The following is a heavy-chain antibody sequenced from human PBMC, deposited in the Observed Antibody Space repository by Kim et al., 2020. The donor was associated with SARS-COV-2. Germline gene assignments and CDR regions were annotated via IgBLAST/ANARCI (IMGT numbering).Heavy chain of an antibody. V-gene: IGHV1-18*04. J-gene: IGHJ4*02. CDR3: ARDRGQQLVTGVFDD. CDR1: GYTFTSNS. Sequence: ASVKVSCKTSGYTFTSNSVSWVRQAPGQGLEWMGWISSYSGQTNYAQKLQGRVTMTTDTSTSTAYMELRTLRSDDTAVYFCARDRGQQLVTGVFDDGGQG. CDR2: ISSYSGQT. D-gene: IGHD6-13*01.